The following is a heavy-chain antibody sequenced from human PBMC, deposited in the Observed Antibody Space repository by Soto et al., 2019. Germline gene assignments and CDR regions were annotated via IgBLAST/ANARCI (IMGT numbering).Heavy chain of an antibody. Sequence: ASVKVSCKASGYTFTSYGISWVRQAPGQGLEWMGWISAYNGNTNYAQKLQGRVTMTTDTSTSTAYMELRSLRSDDTAVYYCARVIQWLDLTYYYYGMDVWSQGTTVTVSS. CDR1: GYTFTSYG. V-gene: IGHV1-18*01. CDR2: ISAYNGNT. J-gene: IGHJ6*02. CDR3: ARVIQWLDLTYYYYGMDV. D-gene: IGHD6-19*01.